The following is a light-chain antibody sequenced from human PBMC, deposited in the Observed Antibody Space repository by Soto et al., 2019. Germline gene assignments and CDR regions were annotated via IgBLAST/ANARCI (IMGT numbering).Light chain of an antibody. V-gene: IGKV3-15*01. CDR3: QQYNNWPRT. CDR1: QSVSSN. Sequence: EIVMTQSPATLSVSPGERATLSCRASQSVSSNLAWYQQKPGQAPRLLIYGASTRATGIPARFSGSGSGTEFTLTISSLQSEDFAVSYCQQYNNWPRTFGQGTKVELK. J-gene: IGKJ1*01. CDR2: GAS.